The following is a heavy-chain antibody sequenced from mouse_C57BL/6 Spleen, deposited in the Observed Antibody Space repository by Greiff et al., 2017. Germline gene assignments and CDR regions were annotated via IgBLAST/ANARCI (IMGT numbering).Heavy chain of an antibody. CDR2: IYPRSGNT. D-gene: IGHD2-4*01. Sequence: QVQLQQSGAELARPGASVKLSCKASGYTFTSYGISWVKQRTGQGLEWIGEIYPRSGNTYYNEKFKGKATLTADKSSSTAYMELRSLTSEDSAVXFCARRVIYYDYDGRYAYWGQGTLVTVSA. J-gene: IGHJ3*01. CDR1: GYTFTSYG. CDR3: ARRVIYYDYDGRYAY. V-gene: IGHV1-81*01.